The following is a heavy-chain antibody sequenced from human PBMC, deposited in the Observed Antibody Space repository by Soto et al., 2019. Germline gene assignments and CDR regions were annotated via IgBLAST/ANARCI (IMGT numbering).Heavy chain of an antibody. D-gene: IGHD6-6*01. Sequence: GGSLRLSCAASGFTFSSYSMNWVRQAPGKGLEWVSSISSSSSYIYYADSVKGRFTISRDNAKNSLYLQMNSLRAEDTAVYYCARDTHSGSSRIDYWGQGTLVTVSS. CDR2: ISSSSSYI. CDR3: ARDTHSGSSRIDY. V-gene: IGHV3-21*01. CDR1: GFTFSSYS. J-gene: IGHJ4*02.